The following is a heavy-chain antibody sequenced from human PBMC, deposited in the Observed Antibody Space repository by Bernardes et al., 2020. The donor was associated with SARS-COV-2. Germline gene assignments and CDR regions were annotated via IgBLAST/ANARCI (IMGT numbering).Heavy chain of an antibody. CDR1: GFSVSTYH. V-gene: IGHV3-48*01. CDR3: LRGLAWYDFWSGDGMDV. D-gene: IGHD3-3*01. CDR2: ISSGSSTT. J-gene: IGHJ6*02. Sequence: GGSLRPSCAASGFSVSTYHMHWGRQAPGKGLEWISYISSGSSTTYYADSVKGRFTVSRDNDKHSLYLEMNSLRVEDTAIYDCLRGLAWYDFWSGDGMDVWGQGTTVTVS.